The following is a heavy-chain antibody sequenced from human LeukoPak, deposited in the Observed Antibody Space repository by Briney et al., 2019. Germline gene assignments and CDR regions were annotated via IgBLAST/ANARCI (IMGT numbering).Heavy chain of an antibody. CDR1: GYTFTSYD. D-gene: IGHD6-13*01. CDR3: ARGKSSGWYFGYYYYGMDV. J-gene: IGHJ6*02. Sequence: ASVKVSCKASGYTFTSYDINWVRQATGQGLEWMGWMNPNSGNTGYAQKFQGRVTMTRSTSISTAYMELSSLRSEDTAVYYCARGKSSGWYFGYYYYGMDVWGQGTTVTVSS. CDR2: MNPNSGNT. V-gene: IGHV1-8*01.